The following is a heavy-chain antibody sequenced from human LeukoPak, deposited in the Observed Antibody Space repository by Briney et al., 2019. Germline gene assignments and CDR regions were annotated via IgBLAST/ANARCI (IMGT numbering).Heavy chain of an antibody. CDR1: GGTFSRYA. CDR3: ARESGLTDNWLDS. J-gene: IGHJ5*01. CDR2: IIPIFGSA. Sequence: SVKVSCKASGGTFSRYAISWVRQAPGQGLEWMGGIIPIFGSAKYAQKFQGRVTITTDESTNTAYMELSSLGSDDTAVYYCARESGLTDNWLDSWGQGTLVIVSS. D-gene: IGHD5-12*01. V-gene: IGHV1-69*05.